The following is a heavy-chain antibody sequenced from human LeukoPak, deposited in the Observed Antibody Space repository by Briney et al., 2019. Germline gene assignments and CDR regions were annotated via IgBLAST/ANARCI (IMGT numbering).Heavy chain of an antibody. Sequence: GGSLRLSCAASGFTFSNAWMSWVRQAPGKGLEWVSGINWNGGSTGYADSVKGRFTISRDNAKNSLYLQMNSLRAEDTALYYCARDQVGAAGYYFDYWGQGTLVTVSS. CDR2: INWNGGST. D-gene: IGHD1-26*01. J-gene: IGHJ4*02. V-gene: IGHV3-20*04. CDR3: ARDQVGAAGYYFDY. CDR1: GFTFSNAW.